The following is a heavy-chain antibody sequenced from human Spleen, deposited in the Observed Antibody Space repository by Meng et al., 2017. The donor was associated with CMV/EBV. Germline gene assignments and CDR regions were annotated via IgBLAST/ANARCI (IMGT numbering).Heavy chain of an antibody. CDR3: ASGIRLTGD. J-gene: IGHJ4*02. Sequence: GESLKISCVVSGFTFSGYEMNWVRLAPGKGLEWVSYISSSGNIKYYADSVKGRFTISRDNAKNTLYLEMNSLSAEDTAVYYCASGIRLTGDWGQGTLVTVSS. V-gene: IGHV3-48*03. CDR1: GFTFSGYE. CDR2: ISSSGNIK. D-gene: IGHD7-27*01.